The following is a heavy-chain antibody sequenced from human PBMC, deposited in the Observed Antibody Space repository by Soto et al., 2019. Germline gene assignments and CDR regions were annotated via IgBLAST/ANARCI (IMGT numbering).Heavy chain of an antibody. D-gene: IGHD6-13*01. V-gene: IGHV4-59*01. CDR3: ARVQGGSSSWYTPYYYYGMHV. Sequence: PSETLSLTCTVSGGSISSYYWSWIRQPPGKGLEWIGYIYYSGSTNYNPSLKSRVTISVDTSKNQFSLKLSSVTAADTAVYYCARVQGGSSSWYTPYYYYGMHVWGQGTTVTVSS. J-gene: IGHJ6*02. CDR2: IYYSGST. CDR1: GGSISSYY.